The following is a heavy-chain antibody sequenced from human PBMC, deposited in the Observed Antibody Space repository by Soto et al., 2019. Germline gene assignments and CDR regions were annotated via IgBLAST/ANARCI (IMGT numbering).Heavy chain of an antibody. Sequence: RASLRLSCSVSGFIFSNYALHWVRQAPGKGLEYFSAMSKNGSSTYYADSVKGRFTISRDNSKSTLYLQMRSLRPEDTAVYYCVKASLSRSSEYWGQGTLVTSPQ. J-gene: IGHJ4*02. V-gene: IGHV3-64D*06. D-gene: IGHD2-2*01. CDR1: GFIFSNYA. CDR2: MSKNGSST. CDR3: VKASLSRSSEY.